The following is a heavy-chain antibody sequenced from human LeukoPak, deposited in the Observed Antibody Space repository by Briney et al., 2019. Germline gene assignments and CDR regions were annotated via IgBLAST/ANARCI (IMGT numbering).Heavy chain of an antibody. Sequence: PGGSLRLSCAASGFSFTNAWLSWVRQAPGKGLEWVGRIKSKTDGETRDDAAPVRGRFAISRDDSKNTLFLLMNSLKSDDTAVYFCITDPGDYEDFWVQGTLVTVSS. J-gene: IGHJ4*02. D-gene: IGHD4-17*01. CDR3: ITDPGDYEDF. CDR1: GFSFTNAW. CDR2: IKSKTDGETR. V-gene: IGHV3-15*01.